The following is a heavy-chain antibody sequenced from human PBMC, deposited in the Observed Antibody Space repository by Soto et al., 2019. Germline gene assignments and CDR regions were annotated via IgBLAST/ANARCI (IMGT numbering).Heavy chain of an antibody. CDR2: INPKSGGT. D-gene: IGHD1-26*01. V-gene: IGHV1-2*02. Sequence: ASVKVSCKASRYTITVYYMHWVRQAPGQGLEWMGWINPKSGGTMYPQKFQGRVTMTWDTSISTAYMALTRLRSDDTAVYYCARDLAKGGGSAGFDYWGQGTLVTVSS. J-gene: IGHJ4*02. CDR1: RYTITVYY. CDR3: ARDLAKGGGSAGFDY.